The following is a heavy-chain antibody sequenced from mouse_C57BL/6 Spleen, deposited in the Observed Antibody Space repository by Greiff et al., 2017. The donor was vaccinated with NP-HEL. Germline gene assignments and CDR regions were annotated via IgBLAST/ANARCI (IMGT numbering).Heavy chain of an antibody. CDR1: GYAFSSYW. Sequence: QVQLKESGAELVKPGASVKISCKASGYAFSSYWMNWVKQRPGKGLEWIGQIYPGDGDTNYNGKFKGKATLTADKSSSTAYMQLSSLTSEDSAVYFCARASLLLYAMDYWGQGTSVTVSS. J-gene: IGHJ4*01. CDR3: ARASLLLYAMDY. D-gene: IGHD2-10*01. CDR2: IYPGDGDT. V-gene: IGHV1-80*01.